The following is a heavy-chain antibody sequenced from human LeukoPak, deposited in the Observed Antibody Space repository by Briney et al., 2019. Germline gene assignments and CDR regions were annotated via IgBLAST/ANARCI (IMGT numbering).Heavy chain of an antibody. D-gene: IGHD3-9*01. V-gene: IGHV1-69*13. CDR2: IIPIFGTA. CDR3: ARGTYDILTGYSVPNFDY. J-gene: IGHJ4*02. Sequence: ASVKVSCKASGGTFSSYAISWVRQAPGQGLEWMGGIIPIFGTANYAQKFQGRVTITADESTSTAYMELSCLRSEDTAVYYCARGTYDILTGYSVPNFDYWGQGTLVTVSS. CDR1: GGTFSSYA.